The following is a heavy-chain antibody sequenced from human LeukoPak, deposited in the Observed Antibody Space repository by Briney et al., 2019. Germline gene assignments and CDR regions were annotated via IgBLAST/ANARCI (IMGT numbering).Heavy chain of an antibody. CDR1: GFTFSSYG. Sequence: RAGGTLRLSCAASGFTFSSYGMSWVRQAPGKGLEWVSAISGSGGSTYYADSVKGRFTISRDNSKNTLYLQMNSLRPDDTALYYCSTDPRLLIYWGHGTLVTVSS. D-gene: IGHD2-8*01. V-gene: IGHV3-23*01. CDR2: ISGSGGST. CDR3: STDPRLLIY. J-gene: IGHJ4*01.